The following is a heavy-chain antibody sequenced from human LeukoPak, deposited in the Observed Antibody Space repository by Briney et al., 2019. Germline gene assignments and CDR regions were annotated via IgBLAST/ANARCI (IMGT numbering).Heavy chain of an antibody. CDR3: AKDPPYYDFWSGYPDY. CDR2: ISGSGGGT. Sequence: GGSLRLSCAASGFTFSSYAMSWVRQAPGKGLEWVSAISGSGGGTYYADSVKGRFTISRDNSKNTLYLQMNSLRAEDTAVYYCAKDPPYYDFWSGYPDYWGQGTLVTVSS. V-gene: IGHV3-23*01. J-gene: IGHJ4*02. D-gene: IGHD3-3*01. CDR1: GFTFSSYA.